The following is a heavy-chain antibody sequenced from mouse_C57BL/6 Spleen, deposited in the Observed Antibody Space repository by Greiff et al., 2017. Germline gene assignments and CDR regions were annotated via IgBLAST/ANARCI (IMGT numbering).Heavy chain of an antibody. D-gene: IGHD1-1*01. Sequence: QVQLQQSGAELMKPGASVKLSCKATGYPFTGYWIEWVKQRPGHGLEWIGEILPGSGSTNYNEKFKGKATFTADTSSNTAYMQLSILTTEDSAIYYCASRAYYYGSSSLDYWGQGTTLTVSS. CDR3: ASRAYYYGSSSLDY. V-gene: IGHV1-9*01. CDR1: GYPFTGYW. J-gene: IGHJ2*01. CDR2: ILPGSGST.